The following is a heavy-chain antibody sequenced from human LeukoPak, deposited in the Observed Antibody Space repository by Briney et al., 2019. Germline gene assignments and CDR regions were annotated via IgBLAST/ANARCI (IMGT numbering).Heavy chain of an antibody. V-gene: IGHV4-31*03. D-gene: IGHD4-23*01. CDR3: ARDRYTVVSWYFDL. J-gene: IGHJ2*01. CDR1: GVSIRSFD. CDR2: IYYSGST. Sequence: SETLSLTCTVSGVSIRSFDWNWIRQHPGKGLEWIGYIYYSGSTYYNPSLKSRVTISVDTSKNQFSLKLSSVTAADTAVYYCARDRYTVVSWYFDLWGRGTLVTVSS.